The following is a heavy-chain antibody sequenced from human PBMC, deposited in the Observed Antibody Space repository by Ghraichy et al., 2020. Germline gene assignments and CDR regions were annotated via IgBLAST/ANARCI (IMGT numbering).Heavy chain of an antibody. D-gene: IGHD3-10*01. CDR1: GFTFNNYW. Sequence: GESLNISCAASGFTFNNYWMTWVRQAPGKGLEWVANIKRDGSEKFYVDSVMGRFSISRDNAENSVYLQMNGLKVEDTAIYYCARDNPGSYFDYWGQGTVVTVSS. CDR2: IKRDGSEK. CDR3: ARDNPGSYFDY. V-gene: IGHV3-7*03. J-gene: IGHJ4*02.